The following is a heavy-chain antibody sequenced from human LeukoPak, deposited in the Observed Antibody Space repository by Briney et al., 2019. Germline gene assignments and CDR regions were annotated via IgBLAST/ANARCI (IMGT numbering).Heavy chain of an antibody. D-gene: IGHD5-24*01. V-gene: IGHV3-21*01. CDR2: ISSSSYI. CDR1: GFTFSSYS. CDR3: ARDGWLPYFDY. J-gene: IGHJ4*02. Sequence: GGSLRLSWAASGFTFSSYSMNWVGKAPGKGLEWVSSISSSSYIYYADSVKGRFTISRDNAKNSLYLQMNSLRAEDTAVYYCARDGWLPYFDYWGQGTLVTISS.